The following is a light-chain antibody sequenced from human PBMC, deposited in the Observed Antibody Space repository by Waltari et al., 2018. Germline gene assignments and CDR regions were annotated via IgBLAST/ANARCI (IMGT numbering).Light chain of an antibody. Sequence: EIVLTQSPGTLSLSPGERATLSCRASQRISASLSWYQQKLGQPPRLLIYDTSNRAIGIPDRFSCSGSGTDFTLTINRLEPEDFAVYFCQQYADSPITFGLGTRLDIK. CDR3: QQYADSPIT. V-gene: IGKV3-20*01. J-gene: IGKJ5*01. CDR2: DTS. CDR1: QRISAS.